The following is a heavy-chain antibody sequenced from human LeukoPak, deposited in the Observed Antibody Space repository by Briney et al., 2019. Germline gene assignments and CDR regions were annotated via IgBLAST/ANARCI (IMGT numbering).Heavy chain of an antibody. V-gene: IGHV4-39*02. J-gene: IGHJ4*02. CDR1: GGSISSSSYY. D-gene: IGHD2-15*01. CDR3: ARDIAHDY. CDR2: IYYSGST. Sequence: SETLSLTCTVSGGSISSSSYYWGWIRQPPGKGLEWIGSIYYSGSTYYNPSLKSRVTISVDTSKNQFSLKLSSVTAADTAVYYCARDIAHDYWGQGTLVTVSS.